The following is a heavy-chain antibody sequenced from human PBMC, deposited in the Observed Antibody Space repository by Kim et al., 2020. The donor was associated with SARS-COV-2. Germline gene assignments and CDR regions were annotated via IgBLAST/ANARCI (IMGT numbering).Heavy chain of an antibody. D-gene: IGHD6-6*01. CDR3: ARDRGSSSSQTRFDY. Sequence: DSGRGRFTISRDNAKKSLYLQLSSLRDDDTAVYYCARDRGSSSSQTRFDYWGQGTLVTVSS. J-gene: IGHJ4*02. V-gene: IGHV3-48*02.